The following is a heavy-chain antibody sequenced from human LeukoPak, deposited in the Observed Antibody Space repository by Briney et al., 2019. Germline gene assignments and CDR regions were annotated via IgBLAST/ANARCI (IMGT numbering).Heavy chain of an antibody. CDR2: IYHSGST. CDR3: ARVSDYGDYGYAFDI. V-gene: IGHV4-39*07. D-gene: IGHD4-17*01. Sequence: SESLSLTCTVSGGSISSSSYYWGWIRQPPGKGLEWIGEIYHSGSTNYNPSLKSRVTISVDKSKNQFSLKLSSVTAADTAVYYWARVSDYGDYGYAFDIWGQGTMVTVSS. J-gene: IGHJ3*02. CDR1: GGSISSSSYY.